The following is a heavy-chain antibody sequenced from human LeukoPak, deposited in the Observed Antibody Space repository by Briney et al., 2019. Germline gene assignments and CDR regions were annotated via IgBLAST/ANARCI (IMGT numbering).Heavy chain of an antibody. Sequence: PSETLSLTCAVYGGSFSGYYWSWIRQPPGKGLEWIGEINHSGSTNYNPSLKSRVTISVDTSKNQFSLKLSSVTAADTAVYYCARESETLTTVTLFDYWGQGTLVTVSS. CDR3: ARESETLTTVTLFDY. V-gene: IGHV4-34*01. J-gene: IGHJ4*02. CDR2: INHSGST. CDR1: GGSFSGYY. D-gene: IGHD4-17*01.